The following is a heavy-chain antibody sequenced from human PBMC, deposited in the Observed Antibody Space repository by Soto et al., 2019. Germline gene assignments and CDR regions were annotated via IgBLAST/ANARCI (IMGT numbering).Heavy chain of an antibody. CDR1: GFTFSSYW. V-gene: IGHV3-74*01. J-gene: IGHJ4*02. D-gene: IGHD1-26*01. CDR2: XNSXXSRX. Sequence: XXSLRLSCAASGFTFSSYWMHWVRQAPGXXXXXVXXXNSXXSRXXXXXXXKXXXNXXXDKDKNTLYLQMKSLRADDTAFYYCTALPYWGQGTLVNVSS. CDR3: TALPY.